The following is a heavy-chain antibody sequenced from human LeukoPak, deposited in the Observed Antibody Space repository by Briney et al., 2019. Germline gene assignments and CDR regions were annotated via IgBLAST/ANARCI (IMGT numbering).Heavy chain of an antibody. CDR3: AKANLRFHYYYGMDV. J-gene: IGHJ6*02. V-gene: IGHV3-53*05. D-gene: IGHD4-17*01. CDR2: IYSGGST. Sequence: GGSLRLSCAASGFTVSSNYMSWVRQAPGKGLEWVSVIYSGGSTYYADSVKGRFTISRDNSKNTLYLQMNSLRAEDTAVYYCAKANLRFHYYYGMDVWGQGTTVTVSS. CDR1: GFTVSSNY.